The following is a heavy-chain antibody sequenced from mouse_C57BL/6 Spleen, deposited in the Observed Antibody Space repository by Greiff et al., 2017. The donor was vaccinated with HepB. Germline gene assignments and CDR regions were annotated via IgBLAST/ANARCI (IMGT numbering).Heavy chain of an antibody. D-gene: IGHD1-1*01. J-gene: IGHJ1*03. CDR2: ISDGGSYT. V-gene: IGHV5-4*03. CDR3: ARVNYGSSSYWYFDV. CDR1: GFTFSSYA. Sequence: EVMLVESGGGLVKPGGSLKLSCAASGFTFSSYAMSWVRQTPEKRLEWVATISDGGSYTYYPDNVKGRFTISRDNAKNNLYLQMSHLKSEDTAMYYCARVNYGSSSYWYFDVWGTGTTVTVSS.